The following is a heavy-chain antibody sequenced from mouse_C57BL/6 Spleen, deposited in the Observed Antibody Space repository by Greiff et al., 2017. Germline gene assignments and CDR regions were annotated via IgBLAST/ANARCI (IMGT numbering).Heavy chain of an antibody. CDR3: ARSNSYFDY. D-gene: IGHD2-5*01. CDR1: GYTFTSYW. Sequence: QVQLQQPGAELVRPGSSVKLSCKASGYTFTSYWMDWVKPRPGQGLEWIGTIYPSDSDTHYNQKFKDKATLTVDKSSSTAYMQLSSLTSEDSAVYYCARSNSYFDYWGQGTTLTVSS. CDR2: IYPSDSDT. J-gene: IGHJ2*01. V-gene: IGHV1-61*01.